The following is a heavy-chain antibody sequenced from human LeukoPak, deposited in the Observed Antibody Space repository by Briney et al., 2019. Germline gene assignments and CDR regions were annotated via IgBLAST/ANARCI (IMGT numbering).Heavy chain of an antibody. V-gene: IGHV4-4*09. CDR1: GGSISSYY. Sequence: PSETLSLTCTVSGGSISSYYWSWIRQPPGKGLEWIGYIYTSGSTNYNPSLKSRVTISVDTSKNQFSLKLSSVTAADTAVYYCARAQGVGAFTYYFDYWGQGALVTVSS. D-gene: IGHD1-26*01. CDR3: ARAQGVGAFTYYFDY. CDR2: IYTSGST. J-gene: IGHJ4*02.